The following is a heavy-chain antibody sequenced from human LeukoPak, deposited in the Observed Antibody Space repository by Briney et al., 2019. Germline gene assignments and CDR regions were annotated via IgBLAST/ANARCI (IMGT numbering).Heavy chain of an antibody. D-gene: IGHD2-15*01. CDR1: RFIFSNYA. CDR3: VRQDCSGGSCYLDY. J-gene: IGHJ4*02. Sequence: GGSLRLSCAASRFIFSNYAMHWVRQAPGKGLDWVAVISYHGCDQFYADSVKGRFTISRDSSKDTLYLQMNSLRTEDTAVYYCVRQDCSGGSCYLDYWGQGTLVTVSS. V-gene: IGHV3-30*04. CDR2: ISYHGCDQ.